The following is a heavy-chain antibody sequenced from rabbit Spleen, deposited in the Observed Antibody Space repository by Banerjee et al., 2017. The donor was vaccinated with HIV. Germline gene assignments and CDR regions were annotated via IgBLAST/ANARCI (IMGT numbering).Heavy chain of an antibody. CDR1: GFSFSGSDW. D-gene: IGHD6-1*01. J-gene: IGHJ4*01. V-gene: IGHV1S45*01. Sequence: EESGGDLVKPEGSLTLTCTASGFSFSGSDWICWVRQAPGKGLEWIGCIYTNGGSTWYASWAKGRFTIPKTSSTTVTLQMTSLTAADTATYFCARRVDGGDSAYGLWGPGTLVTVS. CDR2: IYTNGGST. CDR3: ARRVDGGDSAYGL.